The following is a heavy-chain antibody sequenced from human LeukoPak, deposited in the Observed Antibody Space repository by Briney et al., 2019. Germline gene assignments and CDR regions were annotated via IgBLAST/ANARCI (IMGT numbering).Heavy chain of an antibody. CDR1: GGSFSGYY. D-gene: IGHD4-17*01. J-gene: IGHJ4*02. CDR2: INHSGST. Sequence: SETLSLTCAVYGGSFSGYYWSWIRQPPGKGLEWIGEINHSGSTNYNPSLKSRVTISVDTSKNQFSLKLSSVTAADTAVYYCARDPYGDYGNYWGQGTLVTVSA. V-gene: IGHV4-34*01. CDR3: ARDPYGDYGNY.